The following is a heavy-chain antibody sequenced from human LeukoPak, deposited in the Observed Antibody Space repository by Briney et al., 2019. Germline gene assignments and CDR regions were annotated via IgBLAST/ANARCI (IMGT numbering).Heavy chain of an antibody. D-gene: IGHD6-13*01. CDR1: GDSISSYY. J-gene: IGHJ4*02. Sequence: SETLSLTCTVSGDSISSYYWSWIRQPPGKGLDWIGYIYHSGSTNDNPSLKSRVTISADTSKDQFSLKLASVTAADTAVYYCATGYSSTWYYFDYWGQGTLVTVSS. CDR3: ATGYSSTWYYFDY. CDR2: IYHSGST. V-gene: IGHV4-59*01.